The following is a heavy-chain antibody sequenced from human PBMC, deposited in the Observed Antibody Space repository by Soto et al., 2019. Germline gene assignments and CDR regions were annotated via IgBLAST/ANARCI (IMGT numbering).Heavy chain of an antibody. CDR1: GYTFSRSG. V-gene: IGHV1-18*01. CDR2: ISTYNGDT. Sequence: VQLVQSGAEVKKPGASVKVSCKASGYTFSRSGISWVRQAPGQGLEWMGWISTYNGDTNYAQKVQGRGNMTTDTSTSTAFMELMSLRSDDTAVYYCARSGSVPYYYYGLDVWGQGTTVTVSS. J-gene: IGHJ6*02. D-gene: IGHD1-26*01. CDR3: ARSGSVPYYYYGLDV.